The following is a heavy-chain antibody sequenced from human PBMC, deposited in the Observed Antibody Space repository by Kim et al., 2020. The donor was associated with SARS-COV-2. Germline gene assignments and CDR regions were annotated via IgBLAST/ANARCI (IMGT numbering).Heavy chain of an antibody. CDR3: AGFCSGGSCYSENYYGMDV. Sequence: GESLKISCKGSGYSFTSYWISWVRQMPGKGLEWMGRIDPSDSYTNYSPSFQGHVTISADKSISTAYLQWSSLKASDTAMYYCAGFCSGGSCYSENYYGMDVWGQGTTVTVSS. J-gene: IGHJ6*02. CDR2: IDPSDSYT. V-gene: IGHV5-10-1*01. D-gene: IGHD2-15*01. CDR1: GYSFTSYW.